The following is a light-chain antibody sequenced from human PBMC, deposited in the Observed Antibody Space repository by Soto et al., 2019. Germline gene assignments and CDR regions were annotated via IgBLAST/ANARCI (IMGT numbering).Light chain of an antibody. V-gene: IGKV3-11*01. J-gene: IGKJ5*01. Sequence: EIVMTQSPATLSVSQGDRATLPRRASQSVTSYLAWYQQRPGQAPRLLINDTSRRATGIPDRFSGSGSGADFTLTISSLEPEDFAVYYCQQRSSWPITFGQGTRLEIK. CDR1: QSVTSY. CDR2: DTS. CDR3: QQRSSWPIT.